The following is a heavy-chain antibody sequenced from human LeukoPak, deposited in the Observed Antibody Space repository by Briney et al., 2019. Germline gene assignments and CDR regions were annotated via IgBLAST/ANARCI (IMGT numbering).Heavy chain of an antibody. Sequence: PSETLSLTCAVYGGSFSGYYWSWIRQPPGKGLEWIGEINHSGSTNYNPSLKSRVTISVDTSKNQFSLKPSSVTAADTAVYYCARGVVVVPAAMGPHFDYWGQGTLVTVSS. J-gene: IGHJ4*02. CDR3: ARGVVVVPAAMGPHFDY. V-gene: IGHV4-34*01. CDR2: INHSGST. D-gene: IGHD2-2*01. CDR1: GGSFSGYY.